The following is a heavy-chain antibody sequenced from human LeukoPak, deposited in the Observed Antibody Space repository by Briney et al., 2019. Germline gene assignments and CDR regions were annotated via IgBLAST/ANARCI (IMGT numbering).Heavy chain of an antibody. D-gene: IGHD2-2*01. Sequence: GGSLRLSCAASGFTFSSYAMSWVRQAPGKGLEWVSTISGSGGGTYYADSVKGQFTISRDNSRNTVYLQMNSLRAEDTAVYYCAKVLGLVCLDYWGQGTLVTVSS. V-gene: IGHV3-23*01. J-gene: IGHJ4*02. CDR3: AKVLGLVCLDY. CDR1: GFTFSSYA. CDR2: ISGSGGGT.